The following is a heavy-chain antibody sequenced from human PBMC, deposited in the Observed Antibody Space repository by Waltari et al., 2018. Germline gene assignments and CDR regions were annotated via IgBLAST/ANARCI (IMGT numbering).Heavy chain of an antibody. D-gene: IGHD6-13*01. CDR2: INTDGSTT. CDR3: VIGAQHVSNWYASEYFQH. Sequence: EVQLVESGGGLVQPGGSLILSCAASRFTFSSYWMHWVRQAPGKGLVWVSDINTDGSTTNYADSGKGRFTISRDNAKNTLYLQMDSLRAEETAVYYCVIGAQHVSNWYASEYFQHWGQGTLVTVSS. V-gene: IGHV3-74*01. CDR1: RFTFSSYW. J-gene: IGHJ1*01.